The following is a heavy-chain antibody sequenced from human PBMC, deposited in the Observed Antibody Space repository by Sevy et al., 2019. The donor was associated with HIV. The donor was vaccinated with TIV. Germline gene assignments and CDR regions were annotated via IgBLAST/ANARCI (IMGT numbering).Heavy chain of an antibody. Sequence: GGSLRLSCSASGFTFGEYGMHWVRQAPGKGLEWVAVISHDERNNKYNADSVKGCFIIFRDNSTKRHYLQMKSQSTEDTAIYYCARDRGEILSSAFNYWGQGTTVTVSS. D-gene: IGHD3-10*01. CDR1: GFTFGEYG. J-gene: IGHJ4*02. CDR2: ISHDERNNK. V-gene: IGHV3-30*04. CDR3: ARDRGEILSSAFNY.